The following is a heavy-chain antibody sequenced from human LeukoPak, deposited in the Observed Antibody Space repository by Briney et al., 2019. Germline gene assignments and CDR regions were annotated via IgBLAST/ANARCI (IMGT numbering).Heavy chain of an antibody. Sequence: SETLSLTCTVSGGSISSYYWSWIRQPAGKGLEWIGRIYTSGSTNYNPSLKSRVTMSVDTSKNQFSLKLSSVTAADTAVYYCARVPRNYDIRGGTFDPWGQGTLVTVSS. CDR2: IYTSGST. D-gene: IGHD3-9*01. V-gene: IGHV4-4*07. CDR1: GGSISSYY. J-gene: IGHJ5*02. CDR3: ARVPRNYDIRGGTFDP.